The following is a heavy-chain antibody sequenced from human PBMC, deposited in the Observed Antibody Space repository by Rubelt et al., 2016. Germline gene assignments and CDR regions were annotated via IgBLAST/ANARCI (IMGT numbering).Heavy chain of an antibody. J-gene: IGHJ5*02. V-gene: IGHV3-30*04. CDR1: GFTFSSYA. D-gene: IGHD2-2*03. Sequence: VQLVESGGGVVQPERSLRLSCAASGFTFSSYAMHWVRQAPGKGLEWVAVISYDGSNKYYADSVKGRFTISRDNSKNTLYLQMNSLRAEDTAVYYCARDQALRQLGGYSDPWGQGTLVTVSS. CDR2: ISYDGSNK. CDR3: ARDQALRQLGGYSDP.